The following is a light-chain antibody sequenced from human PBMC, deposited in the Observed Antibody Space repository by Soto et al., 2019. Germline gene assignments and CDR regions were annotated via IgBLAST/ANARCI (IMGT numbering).Light chain of an antibody. J-gene: IGKJ1*01. CDR2: GAS. CDR3: QQYNNWPPVT. Sequence: EIELTQSPATLSLSPWERATLSCRASQSVSSNLAWYQQKPGQAPRLLIYGASTRATGIPARFSGSGSGTEFTLTISSLQSEDFAVYYCQQYNNWPPVTFGQGTKVDIK. V-gene: IGKV3-15*01. CDR1: QSVSSN.